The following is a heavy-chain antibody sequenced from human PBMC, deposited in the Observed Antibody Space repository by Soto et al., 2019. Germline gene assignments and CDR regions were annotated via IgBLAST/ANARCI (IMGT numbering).Heavy chain of an antibody. D-gene: IGHD2-15*01. Sequence: QITLKESGPTLVKPTQTLTLTCTFSGFSLSTSGVGVGWIRQPPGKALEWLALIYWDDDKRYSPSLKSRLTITKEPSKNQVVLNMTNIDPVDTATYYCAHRLGSEVVAAQKWFGLWGQGTLVTVSS. J-gene: IGHJ5*02. CDR3: AHRLGSEVVAAQKWFGL. V-gene: IGHV2-5*02. CDR2: IYWDDDK. CDR1: GFSLSTSGVG.